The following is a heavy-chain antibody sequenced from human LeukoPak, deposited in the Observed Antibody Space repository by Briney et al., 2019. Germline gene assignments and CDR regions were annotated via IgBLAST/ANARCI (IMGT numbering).Heavy chain of an antibody. J-gene: IGHJ5*02. CDR3: VRGIYSSSWGFDP. Sequence: SETLSLTCAVYGGSFSGYYWSWIRQPPGKGLEWIGEINHSGSTNYNPSLKSRVTISVDTSKNQFSLKLSSVTAADTAVYYCVRGIYSSSWGFDPWGQGTLVTVSS. D-gene: IGHD6-13*01. V-gene: IGHV4-34*01. CDR1: GGSFSGYY. CDR2: INHSGST.